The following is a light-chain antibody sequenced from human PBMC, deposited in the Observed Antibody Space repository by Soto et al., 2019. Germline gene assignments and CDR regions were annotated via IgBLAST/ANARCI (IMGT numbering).Light chain of an antibody. V-gene: IGKV3-15*01. CDR3: EQYNNWPLT. Sequence: EIVMTQSPATLSVSPGERATLSCRASQSVSSNLAWYQQKPVQAPRVLIYGASPRGTGIPARFSGSGSGTEFTLTITSLQSEDFAVYYCEQYNNWPLTFGGGTKVEIK. J-gene: IGKJ4*01. CDR2: GAS. CDR1: QSVSSN.